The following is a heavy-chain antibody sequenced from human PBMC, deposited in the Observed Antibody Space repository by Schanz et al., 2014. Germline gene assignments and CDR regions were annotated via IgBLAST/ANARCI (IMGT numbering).Heavy chain of an antibody. D-gene: IGHD4-17*01. V-gene: IGHV1-46*01. CDR3: ARGYGDSPTDF. Sequence: QVQLVQSGAEVKKPGASVKVSCKASGYTFTSDSMHWVRQAPGQGLEWMGMINPSGGSTTYAQKFQGRLTITADKSTSTAYMELSSLRSEDTAVYYCARGYGDSPTDFWGQGTLVTVSS. CDR2: INPSGGST. CDR1: GYTFTSDS. J-gene: IGHJ4*02.